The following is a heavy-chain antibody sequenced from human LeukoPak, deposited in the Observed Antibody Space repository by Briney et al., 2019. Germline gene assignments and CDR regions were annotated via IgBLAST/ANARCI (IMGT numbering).Heavy chain of an antibody. Sequence: SQTLSLTCAVSGGSISSGGYSWSWIRQPPGKGLEWIGYIYHSGSTYYNPSLKSRVTISVDTSKNQFSLKLSSVTAADTAVYYCARAGVLYCSSTSCYRSVGYYYYYGMDVWGQGTTVTVSS. D-gene: IGHD2-2*01. V-gene: IGHV4-30-2*01. CDR1: GGSISSGGYS. CDR2: IYHSGST. J-gene: IGHJ6*02. CDR3: ARAGVLYCSSTSCYRSVGYYYYYGMDV.